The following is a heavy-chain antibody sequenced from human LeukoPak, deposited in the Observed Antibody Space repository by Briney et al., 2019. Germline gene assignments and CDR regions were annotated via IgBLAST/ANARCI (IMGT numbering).Heavy chain of an antibody. V-gene: IGHV3-15*01. Sequence: GGSLRLSCAASGFTFSNAWMSWVRQAPGKGLEWVGRIKSKTDGGTTDYAAPVKGRFTISRDDSKNTLYLQMNSLKTEDTAVYYCAIGIVVVPAVGVRYFDYWGQGTLVTVSS. D-gene: IGHD2-2*01. CDR2: IKSKTDGGTT. J-gene: IGHJ4*02. CDR3: AIGIVVVPAVGVRYFDY. CDR1: GFTFSNAW.